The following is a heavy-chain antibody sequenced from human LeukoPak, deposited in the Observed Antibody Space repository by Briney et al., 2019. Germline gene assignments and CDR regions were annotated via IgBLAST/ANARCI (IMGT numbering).Heavy chain of an antibody. Sequence: ASVKFSCKASGYTFTSYAMHWVRQAPGQRLEWMGWINAGNGNTKYSQKFQGRVTITRDTSASTADMELSSLRSEDTAVYDCARDSDKYQRIKGYINWFDPWGQGTLVTVSS. CDR1: GYTFTSYA. D-gene: IGHD2-2*01. V-gene: IGHV1-3*01. CDR2: INAGNGNT. J-gene: IGHJ5*02. CDR3: ARDSDKYQRIKGYINWFDP.